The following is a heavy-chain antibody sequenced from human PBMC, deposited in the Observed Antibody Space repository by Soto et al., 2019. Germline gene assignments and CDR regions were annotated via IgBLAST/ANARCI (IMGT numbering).Heavy chain of an antibody. D-gene: IGHD2-15*01. CDR1: GFTFSSCS. Sequence: GGSLRLSCAASGFTFSSCSMSWVRQAPGKGLEWVSSISGSGGSTYYAYSVKGRFTISSENSKNTLYLQMNSLRAEDTAVYYCPKHSIVVVVAATPANVRFHXWGQATLLTVSX. V-gene: IGHV3-23*01. CDR2: ISGSGGST. J-gene: IGHJ5*02. CDR3: PKHSIVVVVAATPANVRFHX.